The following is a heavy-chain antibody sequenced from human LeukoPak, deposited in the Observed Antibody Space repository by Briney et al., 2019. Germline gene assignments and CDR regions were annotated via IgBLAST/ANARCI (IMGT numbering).Heavy chain of an antibody. J-gene: IGHJ4*02. CDR3: AKWGSYYESNGYPDY. CDR2: ISATGGST. Sequence: GGSLRLSCAASGFTFSSYTMTWVRQTPGKGLESVSSISATGGSTYYAASVKGRFAISRDNSKNTVYLQMNSVRAEDTAVYYCAKWGSYYESNGYPDYWGQGTLVTVSS. D-gene: IGHD3-10*01. V-gene: IGHV3-23*01. CDR1: GFTFSSYT.